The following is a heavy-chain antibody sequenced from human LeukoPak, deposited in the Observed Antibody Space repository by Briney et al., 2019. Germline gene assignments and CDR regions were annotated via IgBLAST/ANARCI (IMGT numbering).Heavy chain of an antibody. CDR2: IYYSGST. J-gene: IGHJ4*02. CDR3: AGLDTAMVSYFDY. D-gene: IGHD5-18*01. V-gene: IGHV4-59*08. CDR1: GGSISSYY. Sequence: SETLSLTCTVSGGSISSYYWSWIRQPPGKGLEWIGYIYYSGSTNYNPSLKSRVTISVDTSKNQFSLKLSSVTAADTAVYYCAGLDTAMVSYFDYWGQGTLVTVSS.